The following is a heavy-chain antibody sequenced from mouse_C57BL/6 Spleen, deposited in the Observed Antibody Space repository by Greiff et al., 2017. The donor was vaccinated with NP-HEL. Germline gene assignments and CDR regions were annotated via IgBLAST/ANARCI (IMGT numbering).Heavy chain of an antibody. CDR2: IDPSDSYT. J-gene: IGHJ4*01. V-gene: IGHV1-69*01. CDR3: ARCVYALDY. CDR1: GYTFTSYW. Sequence: VQLQQPGAELVMPGASVKLSCKASGYTFTSYWMHWVKQRPGQGLEWIGEIDPSDSYTNYNQKFKGKSTLTVDKSSSTAYMQLSSLTSEDSAVYYCARCVYALDYWGQGTTVTVSS.